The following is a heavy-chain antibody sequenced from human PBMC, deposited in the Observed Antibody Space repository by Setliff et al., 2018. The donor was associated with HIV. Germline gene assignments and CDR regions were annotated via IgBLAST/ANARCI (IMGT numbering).Heavy chain of an antibody. D-gene: IGHD2-15*01. Sequence: GASLKISCKTSGSSFSTYWVGWVRQMPGKGLEWLGILYFGDSDPKYNPSFEGQVTISADKSIKPAFLQWRSLKTSDTAIYYCARGRGGYFGGGRYYNLPYFDSWGQGTLVTVSS. CDR1: GSSFSTYW. CDR3: ARGRGGYFGGGRYYNLPYFDS. CDR2: LYFGDSDP. J-gene: IGHJ4*02. V-gene: IGHV5-51*01.